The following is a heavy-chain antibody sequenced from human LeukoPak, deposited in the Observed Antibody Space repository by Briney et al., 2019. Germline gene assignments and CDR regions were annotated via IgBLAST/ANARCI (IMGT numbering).Heavy chain of an antibody. D-gene: IGHD2-15*01. CDR1: GFTFSSYA. V-gene: IGHV3-64*01. CDR2: ISSNGGST. J-gene: IGHJ3*02. Sequence: GGSLRLSCAASGFTFSSYAVHWVRQAPGRGLEYVSAISSNGGSTYYANSVKGRFTISRDNSKNTLYLQMGSLRDEDMDVYYCARGVGPFDIWGQGTMVTVSS. CDR3: ARGVGPFDI.